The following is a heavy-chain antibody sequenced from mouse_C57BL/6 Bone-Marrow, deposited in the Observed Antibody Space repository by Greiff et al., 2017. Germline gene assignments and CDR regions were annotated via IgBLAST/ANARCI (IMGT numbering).Heavy chain of an antibody. CDR1: GFSLTSYG. J-gene: IGHJ3*01. Sequence: QVQLKQSGPGLVQPSQSLSITCTVSGFSLTSYGVHWVRQSPGKGLEWLGVIWSGGSTDYNAAFISRLSISKDNSKSQVFFKMNSLQADDTAIYYCARNGYDYDGRTWFAYWGQGTLVTVSA. D-gene: IGHD2-4*01. CDR3: ARNGYDYDGRTWFAY. CDR2: IWSGGST. V-gene: IGHV2-2*01.